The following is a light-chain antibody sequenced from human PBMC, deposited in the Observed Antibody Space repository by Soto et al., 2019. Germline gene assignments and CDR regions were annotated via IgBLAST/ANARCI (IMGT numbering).Light chain of an antibody. CDR3: QVWHSYGDHAGVV. CDR2: GYT. V-gene: IGLV3-21*02. J-gene: IGLJ2*01. CDR1: NSGGKN. Sequence: SSELTQPPSVSVAPGQTAKITCGGNNSGGKNVHGSQQRPGQAPVMDVYGYTDRPSGLPVRFSFSKSGNTATLIISRVEAGDEDDYYCQVWHSYGDHAGVVFGGGTKLTVL.